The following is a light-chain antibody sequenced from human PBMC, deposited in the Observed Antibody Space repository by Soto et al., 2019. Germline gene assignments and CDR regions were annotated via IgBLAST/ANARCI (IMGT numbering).Light chain of an antibody. CDR3: QQYGSSPET. Sequence: EIVLTQSPGTLSLSPGERATLSCRASQSVSSSYLAWYQQKPGQAPRLLIYGASSRATAIPDRFSGSGSGTEFTLTISRLEPEDFAVYYCQQYGSSPETFGQGTKVDIK. J-gene: IGKJ1*01. CDR1: QSVSSSY. V-gene: IGKV3-20*01. CDR2: GAS.